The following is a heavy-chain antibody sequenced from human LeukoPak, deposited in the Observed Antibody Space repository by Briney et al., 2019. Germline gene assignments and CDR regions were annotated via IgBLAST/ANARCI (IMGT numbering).Heavy chain of an antibody. D-gene: IGHD2-21*02. CDR1: GFTFSSYE. Sequence: PGGSLRLSCAASGFTFSSYEMNWVRQTPGKGLEWVSYISSSGTTIYYADSVKGRFTISSDNARNSLYLQMNSLGAEDKDVYYCARIYCGGDCYAADCWGQGTMVTVS. J-gene: IGHJ4*02. CDR2: ISSSGTTI. CDR3: ARIYCGGDCYAADC. V-gene: IGHV3-48*03.